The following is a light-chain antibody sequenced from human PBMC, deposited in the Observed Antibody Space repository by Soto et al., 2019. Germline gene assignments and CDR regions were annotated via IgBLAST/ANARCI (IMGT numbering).Light chain of an antibody. CDR1: SSDVGSYNY. V-gene: IGLV2-14*01. CDR2: EVS. CDR3: GSYTSSSTPYV. Sequence: QSALTQPASVSGSPAQSITISCTGTSSDVGSYNYVSWYQQYPGKAPKLMIYEVSNRPSGVSNRFSGSKSGNTASLTISGLQAEDEADYYCGSYTSSSTPYVFGTGTKLTVL. J-gene: IGLJ1*01.